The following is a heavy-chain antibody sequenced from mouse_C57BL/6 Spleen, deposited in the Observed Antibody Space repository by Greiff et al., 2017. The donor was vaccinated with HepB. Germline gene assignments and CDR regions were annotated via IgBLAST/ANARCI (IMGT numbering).Heavy chain of an antibody. J-gene: IGHJ3*01. CDR2: IRLKSDNYAT. CDR3: TGSHYDYDRGFAY. CDR1: GFTFSNYW. V-gene: IGHV6-3*01. D-gene: IGHD2-4*01. Sequence: EVKLEESGGGLVQPGGSMKLSCVASGFTFSNYWMNWVRQSPEKGLEWVAQIRLKSDNYATHYAESVKGRFTISRDDSKSSVYLQMNNLRAEDTGIYYCTGSHYDYDRGFAYWGQGTLVTVSA.